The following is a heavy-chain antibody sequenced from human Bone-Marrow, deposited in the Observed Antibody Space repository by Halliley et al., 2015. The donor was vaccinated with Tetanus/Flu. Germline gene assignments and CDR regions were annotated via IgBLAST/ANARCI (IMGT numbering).Heavy chain of an antibody. V-gene: IGHV3-49*02. CDR2: IRAGVCGGSK. J-gene: IGHJ4*02. CDR3: SRGHTYGAIDH. D-gene: IGHD5-18*01. Sequence: VGFIRAGVCGGSKKTAASVRGRFSISRDDSRSIAYLQMNSLKTEDTGVYYCSRGHTYGAIDHWGQGTLVTVSS.